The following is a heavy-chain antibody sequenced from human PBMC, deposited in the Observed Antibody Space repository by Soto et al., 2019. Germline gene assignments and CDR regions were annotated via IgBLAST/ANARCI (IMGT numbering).Heavy chain of an antibody. J-gene: IGHJ6*02. Sequence: GGSLRLSCAASGFTVSSNYMSWVRQAPGKGLEWVSVIYSGGSTYYADSVKGRFTISRDNSKNTRYLQMNSLRAEDTAVYYCAGAGVTTDYGMDVWGQGTTVTVSS. D-gene: IGHD4-4*01. CDR3: AGAGVTTDYGMDV. V-gene: IGHV3-53*01. CDR2: IYSGGST. CDR1: GFTVSSNY.